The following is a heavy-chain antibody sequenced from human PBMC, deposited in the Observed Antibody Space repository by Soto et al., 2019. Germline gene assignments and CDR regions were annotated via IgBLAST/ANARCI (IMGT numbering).Heavy chain of an antibody. Sequence: QVQLVQSGAEVKKPGASVKVSCKASGYTFTGYYMHWVRQAPGQGLEWMGWINPNNGDTNYAQEFQGRVTMTRDTSLSTAYMGRSRLRSDDTSLYYCARARTYYYATSASDYWGQGTLVTVSS. CDR3: ARARTYYYATSASDY. CDR1: GYTFTGYY. J-gene: IGHJ4*02. CDR2: INPNNGDT. V-gene: IGHV1-2*02. D-gene: IGHD3-22*01.